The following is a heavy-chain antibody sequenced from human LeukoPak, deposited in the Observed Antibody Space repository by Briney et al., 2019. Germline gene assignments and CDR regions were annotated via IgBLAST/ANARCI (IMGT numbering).Heavy chain of an antibody. CDR3: ARGSRSGGSYYYDSSGLFGAFDI. Sequence: ASVKAFCKASGGTFSSYAISWVLHAPGHGLESMGGIIPLFGTANYAQKFQGRVTITTDESTSTAYMELSSLRSEDTAVYYCARGSRSGGSYYYDSSGLFGAFDIWGQGTMVTVSS. V-gene: IGHV1-69*05. CDR1: GGTFSSYA. CDR2: IIPLFGTA. D-gene: IGHD3-22*01. J-gene: IGHJ3*02.